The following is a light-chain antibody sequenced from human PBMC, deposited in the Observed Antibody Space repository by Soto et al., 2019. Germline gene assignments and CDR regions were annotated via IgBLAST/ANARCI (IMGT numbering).Light chain of an antibody. CDR3: VLYMGSGISA. J-gene: IGLJ1*01. V-gene: IGLV8-61*01. CDR1: SGSVSTSYY. CDR2: STN. Sequence: QTVVTQEPSFSVSPGGTVTLTCGLSSGSVSTSYYPSWYQQTPGQAPRTLIYSTNTRSSGVPDRFSGSILGNKAALTITGAQADDESDYYCVLYMGSGISAFGPGTKVTVL.